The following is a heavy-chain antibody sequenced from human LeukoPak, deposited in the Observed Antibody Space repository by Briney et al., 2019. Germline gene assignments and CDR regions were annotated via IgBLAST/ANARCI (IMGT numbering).Heavy chain of an antibody. Sequence: ASVKVSCKASGHTFICYNMHWVRQAPGQGLEWMGWINPNSGGTNYAQKFQGRVTMTRDTSISTAYMELSRLRSDDTAVYYCASMGWLQRRTFDYWGQGTLVTVSS. D-gene: IGHD5-24*01. CDR2: INPNSGGT. CDR1: GHTFICYN. J-gene: IGHJ4*02. V-gene: IGHV1-2*02. CDR3: ASMGWLQRRTFDY.